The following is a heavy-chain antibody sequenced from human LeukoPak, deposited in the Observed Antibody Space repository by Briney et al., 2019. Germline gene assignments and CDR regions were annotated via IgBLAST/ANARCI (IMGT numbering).Heavy chain of an antibody. CDR3: ARDSSAFYGSEYFQH. D-gene: IGHD2/OR15-2a*01. CDR2: IGAYSGNS. CDR1: NYTFSNYG. V-gene: IGHV1-18*01. Sequence: GASVKVSCKTSNYTFSNYGITWVRQAPGQGLEWMGWIGAYSGNSEFAQKFQGRVTMTTDASSGTAYMELTNLTPDDTAVYFCARDSSAFYGSEYFQHWGQGTLDTVSS. J-gene: IGHJ1*01.